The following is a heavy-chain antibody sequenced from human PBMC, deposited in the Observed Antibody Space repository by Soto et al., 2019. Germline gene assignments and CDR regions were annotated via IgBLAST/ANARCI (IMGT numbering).Heavy chain of an antibody. V-gene: IGHV1-8*01. Sequence: QVPLVQSGAEVKKPGASVKVSCKASGYTFTSYDINWVRQATGQGLEWMGWMNPNSGNTGYAQKFQGRVTMTRNTSISTAYMELSSLRSEDTAVYYCARAVRAGDFWSGYYTWFDPWGQGTLVTVSS. J-gene: IGHJ5*02. D-gene: IGHD3-3*01. CDR3: ARAVRAGDFWSGYYTWFDP. CDR2: MNPNSGNT. CDR1: GYTFTSYD.